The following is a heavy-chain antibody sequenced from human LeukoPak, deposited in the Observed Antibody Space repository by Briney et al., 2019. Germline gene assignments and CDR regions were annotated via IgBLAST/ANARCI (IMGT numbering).Heavy chain of an antibody. CDR1: GFTFYNYA. D-gene: IGHD3-22*01. J-gene: IGHJ4*02. Sequence: AGGSLRLSCAASGFTFYNYAMSWVRQAPGMGLEWVSGISGSGGSTYYADSVKGRFTISRDTSKNTLYLQMNSLRAEDTAVYYCARAMMVVTNLWGVFDYWGQGNLVTVSS. CDR2: ISGSGGST. CDR3: ARAMMVVTNLWGVFDY. V-gene: IGHV3-23*01.